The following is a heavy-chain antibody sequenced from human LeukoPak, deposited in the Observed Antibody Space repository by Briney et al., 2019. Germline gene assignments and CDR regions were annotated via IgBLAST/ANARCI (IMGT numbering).Heavy chain of an antibody. J-gene: IGHJ4*02. Sequence: PGGSLRLSCAASGFTFSSYAMSWVRQAPGKGLEWVSGISGSGGSTHYADSVKGRFTISRDNSKNTLYLQMNSLRAEDTAVYYCAKDLTYYYDGSGYYHYWGQGTLVTVSS. D-gene: IGHD3-22*01. V-gene: IGHV3-23*01. CDR1: GFTFSSYA. CDR3: AKDLTYYYDGSGYYHY. CDR2: ISGSGGST.